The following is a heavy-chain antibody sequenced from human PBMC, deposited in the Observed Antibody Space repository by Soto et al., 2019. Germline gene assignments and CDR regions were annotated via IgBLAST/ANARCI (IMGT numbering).Heavy chain of an antibody. CDR2: TYYRSKWYN. V-gene: IGHV6-1*01. CDR1: GDSVSSNSAA. J-gene: IGHJ5*02. D-gene: IGHD3-10*01. CDR3: AKNQGTMVSPWFDP. Sequence: SQTLSLTCAISGDSVSSNSAAWNWIRQSPSRGLEWLGRTYYRSKWYNDYAVSVKSRITINPDTSKNQFSLQLNSVTPEDTAVYYCAKNQGTMVSPWFDPWGQGTLVTVSS.